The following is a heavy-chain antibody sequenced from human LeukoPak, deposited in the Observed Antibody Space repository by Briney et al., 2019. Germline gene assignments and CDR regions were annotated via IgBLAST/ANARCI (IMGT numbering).Heavy chain of an antibody. D-gene: IGHD6-13*01. CDR1: GFTFSDYY. Sequence: GGSLRLSCAVSGFTFSDYYMSWIRQAPGKGLEWVSYISSGGSTISHADSVKGRFTISRDNAENSLYLQMNSLRAEDTAVYYCARRAAASRCFDYWGQGTLVTVSS. CDR3: ARRAAASRCFDY. CDR2: ISSGGSTI. V-gene: IGHV3-11*01. J-gene: IGHJ4*02.